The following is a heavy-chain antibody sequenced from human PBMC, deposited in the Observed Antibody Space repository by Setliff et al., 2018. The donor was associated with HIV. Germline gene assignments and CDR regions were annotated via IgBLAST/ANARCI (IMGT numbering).Heavy chain of an antibody. Sequence: SETLSLTCTVSGGSTTRSSYYWAWIRQPPGKGLEWIGNIFYSGHTFYNPSLRSRVTISVDTSKNQFSLKLSSVTAADTAVYYCARGVAAAGLWGQGTLVTAPQ. D-gene: IGHD6-13*01. V-gene: IGHV4-39*07. J-gene: IGHJ4*02. CDR2: IFYSGHT. CDR3: ARGVAAAGL. CDR1: GGSTTRSSYY.